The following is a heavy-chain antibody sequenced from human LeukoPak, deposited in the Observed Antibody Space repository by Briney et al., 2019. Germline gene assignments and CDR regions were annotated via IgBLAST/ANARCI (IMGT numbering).Heavy chain of an antibody. V-gene: IGHV3-23*01. CDR2: ISRNGRNT. CDR3: ARDADPRPDSNNDNYFDC. Sequence: GGSLRLSCAASGFTFSTYVMTWVRQAPGKGLEWVSAISRNGRNTYYADPVKGQFTVSRDNSQNTLYLQLNSLTAGDTAVYYCARDADPRPDSNNDNYFDCWGQGTLVTVSP. CDR1: GFTFSTYV. J-gene: IGHJ4*02. D-gene: IGHD1-1*01.